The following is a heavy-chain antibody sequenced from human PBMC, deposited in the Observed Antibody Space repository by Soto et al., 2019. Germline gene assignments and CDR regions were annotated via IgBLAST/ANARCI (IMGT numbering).Heavy chain of an antibody. CDR2: ISRSSIYI. D-gene: IGHD3-10*02. CDR3: ARDNVPIDY. CDR1: GFTFSSYT. Sequence: EVQLVESGGGLVKPGGSLRLSCGTSGFTFSSYTMAWVRQAPGKGLEWVSSISRSSIYIQYADSVKGRFTISRDNDKNALALHMDSLRVEDTAVYYRARDNVPIDYWGQGTLVTVSS. V-gene: IGHV3-21*02. J-gene: IGHJ4*02.